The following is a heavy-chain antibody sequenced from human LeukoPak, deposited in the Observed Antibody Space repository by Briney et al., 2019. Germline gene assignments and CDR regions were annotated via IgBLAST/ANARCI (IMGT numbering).Heavy chain of an antibody. Sequence: GGSLRLSCVASGFTLSSHWMSWVRQAPGEGLEWVANINQDGSAKYFVDSVKGRFTISRDNAKDSLSLQMNSLRVEDTAVYYCARERWLQPDYWGQGILVTVSS. CDR2: INQDGSAK. CDR3: ARERWLQPDY. CDR1: GFTLSSHW. V-gene: IGHV3-7*01. D-gene: IGHD5-24*01. J-gene: IGHJ4*02.